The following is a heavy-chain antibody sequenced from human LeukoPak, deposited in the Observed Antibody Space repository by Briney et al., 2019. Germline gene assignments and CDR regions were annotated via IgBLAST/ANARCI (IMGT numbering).Heavy chain of an antibody. Sequence: GGSLRLSCAASGFTLSSDWMSWVRQAPGKGLEWVANIKADGSEKYYADSVKGRFTISRDNAQNSVYLHMNSLTAEDTALYYCARDWVAGVPFDAFDIWGQGTMVSVSS. CDR2: IKADGSEK. J-gene: IGHJ3*02. CDR1: GFTLSSDW. V-gene: IGHV3-7*03. D-gene: IGHD3-10*01. CDR3: ARDWVAGVPFDAFDI.